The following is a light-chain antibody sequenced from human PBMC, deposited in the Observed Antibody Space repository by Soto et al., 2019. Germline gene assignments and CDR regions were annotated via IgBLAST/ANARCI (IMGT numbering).Light chain of an antibody. CDR2: GAS. J-gene: IGKJ1*01. V-gene: IGKV3-20*01. Sequence: EIVLTQSPGTLSLSPGKRATLSCRASQSISSSYLAWYQQRPGQAPRLLIYGASSRATGIPDRFSGSGSGTEFTLTISRLEPEAFAVYSCHQYGSSSWTFGQGIKVDIK. CDR3: HQYGSSSWT. CDR1: QSISSSY.